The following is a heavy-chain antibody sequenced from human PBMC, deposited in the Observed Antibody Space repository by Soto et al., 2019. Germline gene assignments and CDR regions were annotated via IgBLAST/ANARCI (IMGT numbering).Heavy chain of an antibody. Sequence: EVQLVESGGGLVQPGGSLRLSCAASGFTFSSYWMSWVRQAPGKGLEWVANIKQDGSEKYYVDSVKGRFTISRDNAKNSLYLQMNSLRAEDTAVYYCARAGPLRFLESSYYYMDVWGKGTTVTVSS. CDR1: GFTFSSYW. D-gene: IGHD3-3*01. CDR2: IKQDGSEK. CDR3: ARAGPLRFLESSYYYMDV. J-gene: IGHJ6*03. V-gene: IGHV3-7*01.